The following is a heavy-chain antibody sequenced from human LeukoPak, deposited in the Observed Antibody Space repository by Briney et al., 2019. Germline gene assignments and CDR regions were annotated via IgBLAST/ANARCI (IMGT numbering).Heavy chain of an antibody. V-gene: IGHV4-4*07. CDR3: ARDGLYSSGWYYFDF. Sequence: IRQPXXXXLEWIGRVHSSGGTSYNPSLQSRVTMSEHTSKDQFSLRLSSVTAADTAVYFCARDGLYSSGWYYFDFWGQGIQVTVSS. CDR2: VHSSGGT. J-gene: IGHJ4*02. D-gene: IGHD6-19*01.